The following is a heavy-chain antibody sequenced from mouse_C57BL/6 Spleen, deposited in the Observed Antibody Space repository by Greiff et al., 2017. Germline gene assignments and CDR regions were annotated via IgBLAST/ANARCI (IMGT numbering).Heavy chain of an antibody. CDR1: GFSLTSYA. D-gene: IGHD4-1*01. CDR2: IWTGGGT. V-gene: IGHV2-9-1*01. Sequence: VQLQQSGPGLVAPSQSLSITCTVSGFSLTSYAISWVRQPPGQGLEWLGVIWTGGGTNYNSALKSRLSISKDNSKSQVFLKMNSLQTDDTARYYCAILPNCDHYWYFDVWGTGTTVTVSS. CDR3: AILPNCDHYWYFDV. J-gene: IGHJ1*03.